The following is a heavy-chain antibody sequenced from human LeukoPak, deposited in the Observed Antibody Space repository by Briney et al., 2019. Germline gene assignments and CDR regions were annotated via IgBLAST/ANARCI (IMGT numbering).Heavy chain of an antibody. J-gene: IGHJ4*02. Sequence: GGSLRLSCAASGFTFSRYGMHWVRQAPGKGLEWVGLIRYDESNKDYADSVKGRFTISRDNSKNTLFLQMNSLRPEDTAVYYCAKIVAAGGRFDSWGQGTLVTVSA. CDR3: AKIVAAGGRFDS. CDR2: IRYDESNK. CDR1: GFTFSRYG. V-gene: IGHV3-30*02. D-gene: IGHD1-26*01.